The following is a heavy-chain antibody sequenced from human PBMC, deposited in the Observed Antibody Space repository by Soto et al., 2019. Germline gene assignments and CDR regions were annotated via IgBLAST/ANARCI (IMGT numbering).Heavy chain of an antibody. V-gene: IGHV1-69*13. D-gene: IGHD3-3*01. Sequence: SVKVSCKASGGTFSSYAISWVRQAPGQGLEWMGGIIPIFGTANYAQKFQGRVTITADESTSTAYMELSSLRSEDTAVYYCARVLPHYDFWSGYLDYWGQGTLVTVSS. CDR2: IIPIFGTA. CDR3: ARVLPHYDFWSGYLDY. CDR1: GGTFSSYA. J-gene: IGHJ4*02.